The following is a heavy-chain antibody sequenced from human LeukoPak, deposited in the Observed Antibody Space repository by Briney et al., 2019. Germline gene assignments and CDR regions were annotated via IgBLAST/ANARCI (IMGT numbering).Heavy chain of an antibody. J-gene: IGHJ5*02. Sequence: GGSLRLSCAASGFTFSIYTIHWVRQAPGKGLEWVALISYDGSNKYYGDSVKGRFTISRDNSKNTLYLQMNSLRAEDTAVYYCAKGDKELVFKRGKGGFDPWGQGTLVTVSS. CDR3: AKGDKELVFKRGKGGFDP. CDR2: ISYDGSNK. CDR1: GFTFSIYT. D-gene: IGHD3-3*01. V-gene: IGHV3-30*04.